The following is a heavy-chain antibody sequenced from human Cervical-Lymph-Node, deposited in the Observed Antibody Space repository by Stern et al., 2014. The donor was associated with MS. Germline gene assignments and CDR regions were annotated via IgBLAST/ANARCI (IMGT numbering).Heavy chain of an antibody. D-gene: IGHD6-13*01. CDR2: IPYDGSQN. CDR1: GFTFSSSG. V-gene: IGHV3-30*02. Sequence: MQLVESGGGVVQPGGSLRLSCAASGFTFSSSGMHWVRQAPGTGLEWEALIPYDGSQNYYAESVNGRVPATRDDSYNNPYLQMNSLKTEDTAVYYGANVANVAATSYYYGMDVWGQGTPVAVSS. J-gene: IGHJ6*02. CDR3: ANVANVAATSYYYGMDV.